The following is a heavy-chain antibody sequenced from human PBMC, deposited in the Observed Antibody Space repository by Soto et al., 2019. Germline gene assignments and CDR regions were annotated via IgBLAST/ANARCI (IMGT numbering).Heavy chain of an antibody. J-gene: IGHJ4*02. D-gene: IGHD3-16*01. CDR3: ARGGTPIDS. CDR1: GYTFTTVG. CDR2: ISAYNGNT. Sequence: QVQLVQSGAVVKKPGASVKVSCKASGYTFTTVGISWVRQAPGQGLEWMGGISAYNGNTNDAQNFQGRVTMTTDTAPSTAYMELRSLRSDDTAVYYCARGGTPIDSWGQGTLVTVSS. V-gene: IGHV1-18*01.